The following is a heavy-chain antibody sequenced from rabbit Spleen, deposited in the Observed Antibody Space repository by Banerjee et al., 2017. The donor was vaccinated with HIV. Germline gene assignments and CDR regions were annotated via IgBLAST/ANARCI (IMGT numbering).Heavy chain of an antibody. CDR2: IYTGNAKT. Sequence: QEQLEESGGGLVKPEGSLTLTCKDSGFSFSRGYDMCWVRQAPGKGLEWIGCIYTGNAKTYYASWAKGRFTISKSSSTTVTLQMTSLTAADTATYFCARDNGSGDYIDVYFDLWGPGTLVTVS. CDR3: ARDNGSGDYIDVYFDL. D-gene: IGHD1-1*01. J-gene: IGHJ4*01. V-gene: IGHV1S45*01. CDR1: GFSFSRGYD.